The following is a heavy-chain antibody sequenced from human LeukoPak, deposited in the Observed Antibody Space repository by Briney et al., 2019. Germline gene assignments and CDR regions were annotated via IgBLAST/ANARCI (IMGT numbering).Heavy chain of an antibody. J-gene: IGHJ4*02. D-gene: IGHD2-8*01. V-gene: IGHV1-18*01. CDR1: GYTFTSYG. CDR3: ARATKWGNGC. Sequence: GASVKVSCKASGYTFTSYGISWVRQAPGQGLEWMGWISAYNGNTNYAQKFQGRVTITRDTSASTAYMELSSLRSEDTAVYYCARATKWGNGCWGQGTLVTVSS. CDR2: ISAYNGNT.